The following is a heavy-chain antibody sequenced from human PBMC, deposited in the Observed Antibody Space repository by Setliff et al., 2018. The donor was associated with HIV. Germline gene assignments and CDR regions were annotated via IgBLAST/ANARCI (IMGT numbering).Heavy chain of an antibody. D-gene: IGHD2-21*01. CDR3: ARGGRPLEGLVVGPLEVAFDI. V-gene: IGHV1-46*01. Sequence: GASVKVSCKASGYDFSSHYMHWVRQAPGQGLEWMGIVNRGGTRISHTRKFQGRLSLTTDTSTKTMYMELSGLQSEEPAVYYCARGGRPLEGLVVGPLEVAFDIWGQGTLVTVSS. CDR2: VNRGGTRI. CDR1: GYDFSSHY. J-gene: IGHJ3*02.